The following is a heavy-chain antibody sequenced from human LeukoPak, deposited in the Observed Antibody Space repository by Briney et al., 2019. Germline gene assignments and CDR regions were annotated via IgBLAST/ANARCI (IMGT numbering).Heavy chain of an antibody. V-gene: IGHV3-64*04. CDR2: ISSNGGST. Sequence: PGGSLRLSCSHSVFTLSSYALHWVPQAPGKGREYVSGISSNGGSTYYADSVKGRFTISRDNSKNTLYLQMNSLRAEDTAIYYCAKDKGRITIATPKDAFDIWGQGTMVTVSS. CDR1: VFTLSSYA. D-gene: IGHD6-6*01. J-gene: IGHJ3*02. CDR3: AKDKGRITIATPKDAFDI.